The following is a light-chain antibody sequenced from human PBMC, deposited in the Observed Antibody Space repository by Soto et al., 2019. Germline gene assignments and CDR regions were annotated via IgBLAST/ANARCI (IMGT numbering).Light chain of an antibody. Sequence: EIVMTQAPATLSVSPGERATLSCRASQRVSSNLACYQQKPGQAPRLLTYGASTRATGIPARFSGSGSGTEFTLTISSLQYEDFAVYYCQPYNHWPPITFGGGTQVEIK. V-gene: IGKV3-15*01. CDR2: GAS. J-gene: IGKJ4*01. CDR1: QRVSSN. CDR3: QPYNHWPPIT.